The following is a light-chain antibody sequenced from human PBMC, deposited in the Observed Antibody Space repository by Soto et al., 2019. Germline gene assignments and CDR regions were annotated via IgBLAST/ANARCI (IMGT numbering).Light chain of an antibody. V-gene: IGKV3-20*01. CDR1: QSVSSSY. Sequence: EIVLTQSPGTLSLSPGERATLSCRASQSVSSSYLAWYQQKPGQAPRLLIYGASTRATGIPARFSGSGSGTEFTLTISSLQSEDFAVYYCQQNRTFGQGTKVDI. CDR2: GAS. CDR3: QQNRT. J-gene: IGKJ1*01.